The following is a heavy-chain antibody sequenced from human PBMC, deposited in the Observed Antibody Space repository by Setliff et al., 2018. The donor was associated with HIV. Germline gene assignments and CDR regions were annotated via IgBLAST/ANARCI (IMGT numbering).Heavy chain of an antibody. D-gene: IGHD3-3*01. Sequence: SETLSLTCTVSRGSITSGGYYWGWIRQPPGKGLEWIGSIYYSGSTYQNPSLKSRVSISVDTSKKQVSLRLNSVTAADTAVYYCARGLSIFGVATPGFYSFMDVWGKGTTVTVSS. CDR2: IYYSGST. CDR3: ARGLSIFGVATPGFYSFMDV. J-gene: IGHJ6*03. CDR1: RGSITSGGYY. V-gene: IGHV4-39*07.